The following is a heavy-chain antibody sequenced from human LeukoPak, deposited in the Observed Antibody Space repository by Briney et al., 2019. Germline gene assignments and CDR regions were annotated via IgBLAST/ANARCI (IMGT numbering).Heavy chain of an antibody. Sequence: GGSLRLSCAASGFTFSSYSMSWVRQAPGKGLECVSYISSGSSTIYYADSVKGRFTISRDNAKNSLYLQMNSLRAEDTAVYYCIREIVVSPSASLGYWGQGTLVTVSS. CDR3: IREIVVSPSASLGY. CDR1: GFTFSSYS. D-gene: IGHD2-2*01. CDR2: ISSGSSTI. V-gene: IGHV3-48*01. J-gene: IGHJ4*02.